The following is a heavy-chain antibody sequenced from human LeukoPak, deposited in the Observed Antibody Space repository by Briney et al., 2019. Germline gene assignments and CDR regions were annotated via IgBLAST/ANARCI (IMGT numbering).Heavy chain of an antibody. CDR1: GFIFSSYA. D-gene: IGHD3-10*01. V-gene: IGHV3-30-3*01. J-gene: IGHJ6*02. CDR3: ARDGSGSYYGLYYYGMDV. CDR2: ISDDGSNI. Sequence: GRSLRLSCAASGFIFSSYAMHWVRQAPGKGLEWVAVISDDGSNIYYADSVRGRFTISRDNSKNTLYLQMNSLRAEDTAVYYCARDGSGSYYGLYYYGMDVWGQGTTVTVSS.